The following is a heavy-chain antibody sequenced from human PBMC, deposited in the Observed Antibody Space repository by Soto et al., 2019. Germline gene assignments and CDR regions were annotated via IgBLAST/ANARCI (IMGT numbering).Heavy chain of an antibody. CDR2: MNHSGGT. Sequence: QEQLQQWGAGLLKPSETLSLTCAVYGGFVSSGNYYWSWIRQPPGRGLEWIGEMNHSGGTHLNPSLKSRVTISVDTYKNQFSLKMSSVTAAYTALYYCARVERGTATTVVDAFDIWGPGTMVTVSS. J-gene: IGHJ3*02. V-gene: IGHV4-34*01. CDR1: GGFVSSGNYY. CDR3: ARVERGTATTVVDAFDI. D-gene: IGHD1-1*01.